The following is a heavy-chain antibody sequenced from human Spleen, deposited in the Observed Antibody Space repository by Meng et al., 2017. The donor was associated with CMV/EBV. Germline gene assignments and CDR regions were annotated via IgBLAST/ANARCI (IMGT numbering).Heavy chain of an antibody. D-gene: IGHD5-12*01. J-gene: IGHJ5*02. V-gene: IGHV3-23*01. CDR3: GKDLGYRRTPPPPFDT. CDR2: ISGNTGGT. CDR1: GFTFSNYA. Sequence: GSLRLSCAASGFTFSNYAMSWVRQAPGRGLEWVSAISGNTGGTYYASSVRGRFTISRDNSKNPLYLQMDSLRAEDTAVYYFGKDLGYRRTPPPPFDTWGQGTLVTVSS.